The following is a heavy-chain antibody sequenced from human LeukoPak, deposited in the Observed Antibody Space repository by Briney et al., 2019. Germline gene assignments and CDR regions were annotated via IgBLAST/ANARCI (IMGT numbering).Heavy chain of an antibody. CDR3: ARHTIFCSFINCSPFDP. CDR1: GGSISSYY. D-gene: IGHD3-3*01. J-gene: IGHJ5*02. V-gene: IGHV4-59*08. Sequence: SETLSLTCTVSGGSISSYYWSWIRQPAGKGLEWIGSVSHDGITKYSPSLGGRVSLSADTSKNAFFMEVHSVTAADSAIYYCARHTIFCSFINCSPFDPWGQGTLVTVSS. CDR2: VSHDGIT.